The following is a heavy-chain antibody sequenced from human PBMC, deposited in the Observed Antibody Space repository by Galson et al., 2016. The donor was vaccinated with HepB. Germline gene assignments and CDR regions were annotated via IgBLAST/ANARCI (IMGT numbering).Heavy chain of an antibody. J-gene: IGHJ4*02. Sequence: SLRLSCAASSSTFGDYAMSWFRQAPGKGLEWVAFIRNRAYGGSTEYAASVKGRFTISRDDSQRIAYLQMNSLKTEDTAVYYCTRQRDFGDYTFDYWGQGTLVTVSS. CDR3: TRQRDFGDYTFDY. CDR1: SSTFGDYA. D-gene: IGHD4-17*01. CDR2: IRNRAYGGST. V-gene: IGHV3-49*03.